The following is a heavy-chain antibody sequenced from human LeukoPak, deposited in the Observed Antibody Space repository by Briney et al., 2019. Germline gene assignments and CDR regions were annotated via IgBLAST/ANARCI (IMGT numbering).Heavy chain of an antibody. CDR2: IIPILGIA. J-gene: IGHJ5*02. CDR1: GGTFSSYA. D-gene: IGHD3-16*01. V-gene: IGHV1-69*04. Sequence: ASVKVSCKASGGTFSSYAISWVRQAPGQGLEWMGRIIPILGIANYAQKLQGRVTMTTDTSTSTAYMELRSLRSDDTAVYYCARWRWGILDPWGQEPRVTVPS. CDR3: ARWRWGILDP.